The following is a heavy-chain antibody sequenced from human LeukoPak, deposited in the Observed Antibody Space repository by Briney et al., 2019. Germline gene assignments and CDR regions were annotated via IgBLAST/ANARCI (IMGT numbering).Heavy chain of an antibody. Sequence: SQTLSLTCAISGDSVSSKSVAGNWIRQSPSRGLEWLGRTYYRSRWYNDYAASVNSRIIINADTSKNQFFLQLNSVTPEDTAVYYCARVKWLDQINWFDTWGQGTLVTVSS. CDR3: ARVKWLDQINWFDT. CDR2: TYYRSRWYN. V-gene: IGHV6-1*01. CDR1: GDSVSSKSVA. D-gene: IGHD5-12*01. J-gene: IGHJ5*02.